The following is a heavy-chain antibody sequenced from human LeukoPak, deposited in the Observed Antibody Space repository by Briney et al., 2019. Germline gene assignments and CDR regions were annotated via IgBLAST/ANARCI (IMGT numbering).Heavy chain of an antibody. CDR3: ARGYPLSTTAAITYCQQ. J-gene: IGHJ1*01. V-gene: IGHV1-2*02. CDR1: GYTFKGYI. CDR2: INPNSGGT. Sequence: ASVIFTGKASGYTFKGYITHWVLQAPGQGLEWMGWINPNSGGTNYAQKFQGRVTMTRDTSISTAYMELSRLRSDDTAVYYCARGYPLSTTAAITYCQQWAQSGLVTVSS. D-gene: IGHD6-13*01.